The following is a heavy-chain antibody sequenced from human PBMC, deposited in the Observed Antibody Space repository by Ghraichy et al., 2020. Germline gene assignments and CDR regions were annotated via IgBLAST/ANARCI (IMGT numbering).Heavy chain of an antibody. CDR2: INHSGST. D-gene: IGHD3-22*01. Sequence: SETLSLTCAVYGGSFSGYYWSWIRQPPGKGLEWIGEINHSGSTNYNPSLKCRVTISVDTSKNQFSLKLSSVTAADTAVYYCATWRTGPGKAAYYYDSSGAAGFDYWGQGTLVTVSS. CDR1: GGSFSGYY. J-gene: IGHJ4*02. CDR3: ATWRTGPGKAAYYYDSSGAAGFDY. V-gene: IGHV4-34*01.